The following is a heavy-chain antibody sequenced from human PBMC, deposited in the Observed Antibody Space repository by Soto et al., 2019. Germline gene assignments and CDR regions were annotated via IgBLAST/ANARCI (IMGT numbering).Heavy chain of an antibody. CDR2: ISRDGATK. J-gene: IGHJ4*02. D-gene: IGHD2-8*02. V-gene: IGHV3-30*03. Sequence: VPLVESGGGVVQPGRSLRLSCAVSGFSVTTNGMHWVRQAPGKGLEWVAVISRDGATKFYADSVKGRFTISKDNSGNTLFLEMNSLRGDDMAVYYCTGEVASGYWGQGALVTVSS. CDR3: TGEVASGY. CDR1: GFSVTTNG.